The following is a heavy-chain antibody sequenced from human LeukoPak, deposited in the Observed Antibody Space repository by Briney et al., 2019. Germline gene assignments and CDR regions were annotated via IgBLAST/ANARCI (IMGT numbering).Heavy chain of an antibody. V-gene: IGHV4-4*07. CDR3: ARDSTIIGVVPYFDY. Sequence: SETLSLTCTVSSASISDYYWSWIRQPAGKGLEWIGRIYTSGSTNYNPSLKSRVNMSVDTSKNQFSLKLSSVTAADTAVYYCARDSTIIGVVPYFDYWGQGTLVTVSS. D-gene: IGHD3-3*01. J-gene: IGHJ4*02. CDR2: IYTSGST. CDR1: SASISDYY.